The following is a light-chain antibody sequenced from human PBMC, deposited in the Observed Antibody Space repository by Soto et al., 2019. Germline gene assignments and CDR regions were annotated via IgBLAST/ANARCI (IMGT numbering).Light chain of an antibody. V-gene: IGKV3-15*01. CDR2: NAS. J-gene: IGKJ1*01. CDR3: HQYNNWPQT. CDR1: QSVGSN. Sequence: EIVMTQSPATLSVSPGERATLSCRASQSVGSNLAWYRQKPGQAPRLLIFNASIRATGTPARFSGSGSGTEFTLTISSLQSEDFAIYYCHQYNNWPQTVGQGTKVELK.